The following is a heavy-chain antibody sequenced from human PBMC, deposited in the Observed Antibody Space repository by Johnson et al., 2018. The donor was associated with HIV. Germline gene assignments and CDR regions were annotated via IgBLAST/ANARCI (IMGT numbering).Heavy chain of an antibody. CDR1: GFTFSNAW. CDR3: AREEGNYILTRGDAFDI. Sequence: VQLVESGGGLVQPGGSLRLSCAASGFTFSNAWMSWVRPAPGKGLEWVGRIKSKTDGGTTDYAAPVKGSFTISRDDSKNTLYLQMNSLKTEDTAVYYCAREEGNYILTRGDAFDIWGQGTMVTVSS. J-gene: IGHJ3*02. V-gene: IGHV3-15*01. CDR2: IKSKTDGGTT. D-gene: IGHD3-9*01.